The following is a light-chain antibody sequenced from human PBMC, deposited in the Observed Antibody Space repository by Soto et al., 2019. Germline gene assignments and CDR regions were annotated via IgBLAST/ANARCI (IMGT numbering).Light chain of an antibody. CDR3: QQSYSTEYT. Sequence: DIQMTQSPSSLSASVGDRVTITCRASQSISDYLNWYQQKPGKVPKLLIYAASSLQSGVPLRFSGSGSGTDFSLTISSLQPEDFATYYCQQSYSTEYTFGQGTKLDIK. CDR2: AAS. J-gene: IGKJ2*01. CDR1: QSISDY. V-gene: IGKV1-39*01.